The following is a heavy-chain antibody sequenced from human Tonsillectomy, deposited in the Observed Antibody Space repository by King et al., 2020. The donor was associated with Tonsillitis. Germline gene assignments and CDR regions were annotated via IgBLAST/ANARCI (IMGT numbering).Heavy chain of an antibody. Sequence: VQLVESGGGLVQPGGSLRLSCAASGFTFSTYWMNWVRQAPGKGLEWVANIKQDGTEKYYVDSVKGRFSISRDNAKNSLYLQMNSLRAEDTAMYYCARGKYYYDSRGLLGYWGQGTLVTVSS. J-gene: IGHJ4*02. CDR3: ARGKYYYDSRGLLGY. CDR1: GFTFSTYW. CDR2: IKQDGTEK. V-gene: IGHV3-7*01. D-gene: IGHD3-22*01.